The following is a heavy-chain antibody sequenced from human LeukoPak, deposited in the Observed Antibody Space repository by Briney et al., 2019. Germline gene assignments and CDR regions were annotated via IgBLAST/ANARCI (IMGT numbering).Heavy chain of an antibody. D-gene: IGHD3-16*02. CDR2: ISGSGGRS. J-gene: IGHJ4*02. CDR3: AAQKRGNYRPYYFDY. CDR1: GFTFSNYV. V-gene: IGHV3-23*01. Sequence: GGSLRLSCAAAGFTFSNYVMSWVRQTPGKGLEWGSTISGSGGRSFYADSVKGRFTLSRDNSKNTLYLQMNSLRAEDTALYYCAAQKRGNYRPYYFDYWGQGTLVTVSS.